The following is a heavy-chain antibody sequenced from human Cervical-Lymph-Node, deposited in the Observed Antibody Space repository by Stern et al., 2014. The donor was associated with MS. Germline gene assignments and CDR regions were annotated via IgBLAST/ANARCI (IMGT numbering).Heavy chain of an antibody. CDR2: IYWDDSK. CDR3: ATHAPGVVPAALDY. CDR1: GFSLSTSGVG. Sequence: QVTLKESGPTLVKPTQTLTLNCTFSGFSLSTSGVGVGWIRQPPGKALEWLAFIYWDDSKRYSPSLKNRLTITKDTSKNQVVLTMNNMDPVDTATFYCATHAPGVVPAALDYWGQGTLVTVS. D-gene: IGHD2-2*01. V-gene: IGHV2-5*02. J-gene: IGHJ4*02.